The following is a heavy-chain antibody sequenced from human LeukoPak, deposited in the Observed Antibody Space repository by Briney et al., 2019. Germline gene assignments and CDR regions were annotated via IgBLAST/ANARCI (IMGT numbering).Heavy chain of an antibody. V-gene: IGHV5-51*01. Sequence: GESLKISCKGSGYSFTSYWIGWVRQMPGKGLEWMGIIYPGDSDTRYSPSFQGQVTISADKSISTAYLQWSSLKASDTAMYYCARRFGELYGAPGLEFFDYYFDYWGQGTLVTVSS. CDR3: ARRFGELYGAPGLEFFDYYFDY. J-gene: IGHJ4*02. CDR2: IYPGDSDT. CDR1: GYSFTSYW. D-gene: IGHD3-10*01.